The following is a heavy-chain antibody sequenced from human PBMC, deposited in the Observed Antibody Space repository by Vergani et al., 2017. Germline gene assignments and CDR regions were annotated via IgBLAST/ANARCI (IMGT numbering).Heavy chain of an antibody. CDR2: IIPIFGTA. CDR1: GYTFTGYY. J-gene: IGHJ4*02. CDR3: ARDGGLGDGYNHYYFDY. Sequence: QVQLVQSGAEVKKPGASVKVSCKASGYTFTGYYMHWVRQAPGQGLEWMGGIIPIFGTANYAQKFQGRVTITADESTSTAYMELSSLRSEDTAVYYCARDGGLGDGYNHYYFDYWGQGTLVTVSS. V-gene: IGHV1-69*01. D-gene: IGHD5-24*01.